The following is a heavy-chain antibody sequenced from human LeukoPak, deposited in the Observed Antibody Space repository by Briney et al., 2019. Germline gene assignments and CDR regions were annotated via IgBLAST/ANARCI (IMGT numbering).Heavy chain of an antibody. V-gene: IGHV4-59*01. CDR1: GGSISSYY. Sequence: SETLSLTCTVSGGSISSYYWSWIRQPPGKGLEWIGYIYYSGSTNYNPSLKSRVTISVDTSKNQFSLKLSSVTAADTAVYYCARAIYYYDSSGYCRRYFQHWGQGTLVTVSS. J-gene: IGHJ1*01. CDR2: IYYSGST. D-gene: IGHD3-22*01. CDR3: ARAIYYYDSSGYCRRYFQH.